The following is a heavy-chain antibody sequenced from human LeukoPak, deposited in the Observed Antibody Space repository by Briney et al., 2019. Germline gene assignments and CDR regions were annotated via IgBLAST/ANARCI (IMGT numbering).Heavy chain of an antibody. Sequence: GGSLRFSCAASGFTFSSYWMHWVRKAPGKGLVWVSRIKSDGSTNYADSVKGRFTISRDDAKNTLSLQMNSLRAEDTGVYYCATQGVLDAFDIWGQGTMVIVSS. CDR3: ATQGVLDAFDI. V-gene: IGHV3-74*01. CDR1: GFTFSSYW. D-gene: IGHD3-10*01. CDR2: IKSDGST. J-gene: IGHJ3*02.